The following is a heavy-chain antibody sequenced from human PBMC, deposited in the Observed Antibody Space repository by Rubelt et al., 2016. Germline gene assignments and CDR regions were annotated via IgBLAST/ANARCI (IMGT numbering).Heavy chain of an antibody. V-gene: IGHV3-23*01. CDR3: AKDYVF. CDR1: GFTFSSYG. D-gene: IGHD3-10*02. CDR2: ISGSGDTT. Sequence: GGCLRLSCAASGFTFSSYGMNWVRQAPGKGLEWVSGISGSGDTTYYTDSVKGRFTISRDNSQNTLSLQMNNLRAEDTAVYYCAKDYVFWGQGTLVTVSS. J-gene: IGHJ4*02.